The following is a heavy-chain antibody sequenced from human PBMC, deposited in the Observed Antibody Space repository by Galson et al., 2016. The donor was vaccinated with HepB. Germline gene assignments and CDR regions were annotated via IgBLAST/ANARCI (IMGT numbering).Heavy chain of an antibody. J-gene: IGHJ3*01. Sequence: SLRLSCAASRFTFSRHYMTWVRQAPGNGLEWLANIKQDASEQFYADSVKGRFTISRDNAKNSLFLQMNSLRVDDTAVYYCARESVIGTTPRDDAADVWGQGTMVIVSA. CDR3: ARESVIGTTPRDDAADV. CDR1: RFTFSRHY. V-gene: IGHV3-7*04. D-gene: IGHD1-20*01. CDR2: IKQDASEQ.